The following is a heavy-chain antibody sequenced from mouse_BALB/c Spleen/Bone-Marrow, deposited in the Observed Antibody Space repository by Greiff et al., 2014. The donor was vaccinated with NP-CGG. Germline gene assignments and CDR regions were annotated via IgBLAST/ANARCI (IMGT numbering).Heavy chain of an antibody. Sequence: VQLQQPGAELVKPGASVKLSCTASGFNIKDTYMHWVKQRPEQGLEWIGRIDPANGNTKYDPKFQGKATITADTSSNTAYLQLSSLTSVDTAVYYCATYYRYDRRFAYWGQGTLVTVSA. V-gene: IGHV14-3*02. CDR1: GFNIKDTY. J-gene: IGHJ3*01. CDR2: IDPANGNT. CDR3: ATYYRYDRRFAY. D-gene: IGHD2-14*01.